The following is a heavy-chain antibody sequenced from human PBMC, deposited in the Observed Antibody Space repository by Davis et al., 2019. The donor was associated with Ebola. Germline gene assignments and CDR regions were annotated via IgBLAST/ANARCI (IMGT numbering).Heavy chain of an antibody. D-gene: IGHD2-2*01. J-gene: IGHJ3*02. Sequence: ASVKVSCKASGYTFNNKRNGISWVRQAPGQGLEWMGWISPYDGYANYAQKFQGRVTMTTDTSTTTAYMELRSLRSDDTAVYYCAKEGSSTDSWGAFDIWGQGTVVTVSS. V-gene: IGHV1-18*01. CDR1: GYTFNNKRNG. CDR3: AKEGSSTDSWGAFDI. CDR2: ISPYDGYA.